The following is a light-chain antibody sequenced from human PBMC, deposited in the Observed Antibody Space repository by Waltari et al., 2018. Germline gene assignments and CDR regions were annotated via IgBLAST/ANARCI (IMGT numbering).Light chain of an antibody. Sequence: QSLLTHSPSASGTSGQRVTSSCSGSSSHLGRDIANWYRHLPGTAPKLLIYNNNQRPSGVPDRFSGSKSGTSASLAISGLQSEDEADYYCAAWDDSLNGVVFGGGTKLSVL. CDR3: AAWDDSLNGVV. V-gene: IGLV1-44*01. CDR2: NNN. CDR1: SSHLGRDI. J-gene: IGLJ2*01.